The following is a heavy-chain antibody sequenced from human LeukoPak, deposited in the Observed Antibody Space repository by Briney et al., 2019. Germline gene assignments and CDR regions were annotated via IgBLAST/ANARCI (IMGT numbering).Heavy chain of an antibody. CDR1: GFTFSSYA. V-gene: IGHV3-23*01. CDR2: ISGSGGST. D-gene: IGHD6-6*01. Sequence: GGSLRLSCAASGFTFSSYAMSWVRQAPGKGLEWVSAISGSGGSTYYADSVKGRFTISRDNAKNSLYLQMNSLRAEDTAVYYCARASSSDHYYYYYMDVWGKGTTVTVSS. J-gene: IGHJ6*03. CDR3: ARASSSDHYYYYYMDV.